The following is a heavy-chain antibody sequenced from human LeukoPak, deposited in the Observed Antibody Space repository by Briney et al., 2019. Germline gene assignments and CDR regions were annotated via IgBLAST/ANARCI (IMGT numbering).Heavy chain of an antibody. V-gene: IGHV4-4*02. CDR3: ARDAAAGYSLAC. CDR2: ISHSGSP. J-gene: IGHJ4*02. Sequence: PSGTLSLTCGVSGGSISSGKWWSWVRQPPGKGLEWIGEISHSGSPNYNPPLKSRLTISVDLPWNQFSLDLRSVTAADTAVYYCARDAAAGYSLACWGQGTLVTVSS. D-gene: IGHD6-13*01. CDR1: GGSISSGKW.